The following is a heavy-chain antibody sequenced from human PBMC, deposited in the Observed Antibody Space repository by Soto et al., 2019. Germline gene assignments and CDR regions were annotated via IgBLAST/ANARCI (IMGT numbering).Heavy chain of an antibody. D-gene: IGHD2-21*01. Sequence: EVQLVESGGGLVKAGGSLRLFCTASGFTFRNYNMNWVRQAPGKGLEWVSSISTGGAYMFYADSVKGRFTISRDNAQNSLFMPMDSPRAEETAVYYCARDIASPGGDYFDSWGQGTLVTVSS. J-gene: IGHJ4*02. V-gene: IGHV3-21*06. CDR2: ISTGGAYM. CDR1: GFTFRNYN. CDR3: ARDIASPGGDYFDS.